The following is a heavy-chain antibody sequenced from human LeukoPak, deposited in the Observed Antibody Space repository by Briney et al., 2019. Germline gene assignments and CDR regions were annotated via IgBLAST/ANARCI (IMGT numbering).Heavy chain of an antibody. CDR1: GFTFSSYW. J-gene: IGHJ6*04. Sequence: QAGGSLRLSCAASGFTFSSYWMHWVRYAPGKGLVWVSRINSDGSSTSYADSVKGRFTISRDNAKNTLYLQMNSLRAEDTAVYYCARGGPIYYYGMDVWGKGTTVTVSS. V-gene: IGHV3-74*01. D-gene: IGHD3-10*01. CDR2: INSDGSST. CDR3: ARGGPIYYYGMDV.